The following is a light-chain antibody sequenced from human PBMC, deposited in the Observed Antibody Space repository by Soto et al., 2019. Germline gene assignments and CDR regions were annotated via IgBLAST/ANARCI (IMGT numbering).Light chain of an antibody. J-gene: IGKJ1*01. CDR1: QGISSY. Sequence: AIRMTQSPSSFSASTGDRVTITCRASQGISSYLAWYQQKPGKAPKLLIYAASTLQSRVPSRFSGSGSRTEFTHTIIYYQSEDFATYYCLQYYSDRRTFSQGTEVDTK. V-gene: IGKV1-8*01. CDR3: LQYYSDRRT. CDR2: AAS.